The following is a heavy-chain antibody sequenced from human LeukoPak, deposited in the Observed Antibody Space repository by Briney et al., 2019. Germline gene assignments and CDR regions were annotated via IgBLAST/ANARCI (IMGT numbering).Heavy chain of an antibody. V-gene: IGHV4-31*03. J-gene: IGHJ6*03. CDR3: ARDTDFYDSKCSSGVSYYYLHMDG. Sequence: PSQTLSLTCTVSGGSISSGGYYWSWIRQHPGKGLEWIGYIYYSGSTYYNPSLKSRVTISVDTSKNQFSLKLSSVTAADTAVYYWARDTDFYDSKCSSGVSYYYLHMDGWGKGTTVTVSS. D-gene: IGHD3-22*01. CDR2: IYYSGST. CDR1: GGSISSGGYY.